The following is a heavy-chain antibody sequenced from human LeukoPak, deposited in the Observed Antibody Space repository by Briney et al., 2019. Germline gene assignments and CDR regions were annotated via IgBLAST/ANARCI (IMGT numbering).Heavy chain of an antibody. D-gene: IGHD2-2*01. Sequence: PGGSLRLSCAASGFTFSSYAMSWVRQAPGKGLEWVSAISGSGGSTYYADSVKGRFTISRDNSKNTLYLQMDSLRAEDTAVYYCAKSWYQLLGWSYYYYGMDVWGQGTTVTVSS. CDR3: AKSWYQLLGWSYYYYGMDV. CDR1: GFTFSSYA. J-gene: IGHJ6*02. CDR2: ISGSGGST. V-gene: IGHV3-23*01.